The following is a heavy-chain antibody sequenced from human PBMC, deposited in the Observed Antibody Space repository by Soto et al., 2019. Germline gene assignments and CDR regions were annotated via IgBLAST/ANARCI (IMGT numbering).Heavy chain of an antibody. V-gene: IGHV1-69*13. CDR2: IIPIFGTA. Sequence: AAVKVSCKASGGTFSSYAISWVRQAPGQGLEWMGGIIPIFGTANYAQKFQGRVTITADESTSTAYMELSSLRSEDTAVYYCARNDCSGGSGTQIGSWGMDVWGQGTTVTVSS. CDR1: GGTFSSYA. J-gene: IGHJ6*02. D-gene: IGHD2-15*01. CDR3: ARNDCSGGSGTQIGSWGMDV.